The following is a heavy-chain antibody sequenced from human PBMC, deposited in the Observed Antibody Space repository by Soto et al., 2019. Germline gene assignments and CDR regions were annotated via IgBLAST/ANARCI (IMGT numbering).Heavy chain of an antibody. V-gene: IGHV3-33*01. CDR3: ARDGEDSAVVVAATLTGFDP. CDR2: IWYDGSNK. D-gene: IGHD2-15*01. J-gene: IGHJ5*02. CDR1: GFTFSSYG. Sequence: QVQLVESGGGVVQPGRSLRLSCAASGFTFSSYGMHWVRQAPGKGLEWVAVIWYDGSNKYYADSVKGRFTISRDNSKNTLYLQMNSLRAEDTAVYYCARDGEDSAVVVAATLTGFDPWGQGTLVTVSS.